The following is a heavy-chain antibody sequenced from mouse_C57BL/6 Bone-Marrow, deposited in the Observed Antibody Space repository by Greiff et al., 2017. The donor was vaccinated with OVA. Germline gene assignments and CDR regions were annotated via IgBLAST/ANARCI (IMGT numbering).Heavy chain of an antibody. CDR2: ISDGGSYT. V-gene: IGHV5-4*01. CDR3: ARLRRKAMDY. CDR1: GFTFSSYA. Sequence: EVQVVESGGGLVKPGGSLKLSCAASGFTFSSYAMSWVRQTPEKRLEWVATISDGGSYTYYPDNVKGRFTISRDNAKNNLYLQMSHLKSEDTAMYYCARLRRKAMDYWGQGTSVTVSS. J-gene: IGHJ4*01. D-gene: IGHD2-12*01.